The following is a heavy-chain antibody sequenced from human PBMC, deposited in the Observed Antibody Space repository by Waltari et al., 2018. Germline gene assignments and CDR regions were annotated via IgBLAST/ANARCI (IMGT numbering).Heavy chain of an antibody. CDR3: ARRGHDYYDSSGYYY. CDR1: GGYISSSRYY. D-gene: IGHD3-22*01. J-gene: IGHJ4*02. CDR2: IYYSGST. Sequence: QLQLQESGPGLVKPSETLSLTCTVSGGYISSSRYYWGWIRQPPGKGLEWIGSIYYSGSTYYNPSLKSRVTISVDTSKNQFSLKLSSVTAADTAVYYCARRGHDYYDSSGYYYWGQGTLVTVSS. V-gene: IGHV4-39*01.